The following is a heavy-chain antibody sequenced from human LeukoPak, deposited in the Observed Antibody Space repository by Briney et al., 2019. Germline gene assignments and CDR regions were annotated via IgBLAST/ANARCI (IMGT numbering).Heavy chain of an antibody. D-gene: IGHD3-22*01. CDR2: IYYSGST. CDR3: ARAKYYYDSSGYYYLYYFDY. J-gene: IGHJ4*02. CDR1: GGSIRSYY. V-gene: IGHV4-59*01. Sequence: SETLSLTCTVSGGSIRSYYWSWIRQPPGKGLEWIGYIYYSGSTNYNPSLKSRVIISLDTSKNQFSLKLSSVTAADTAVYYCARAKYYYDSSGYYYLYYFDYWGQGTLVTVSS.